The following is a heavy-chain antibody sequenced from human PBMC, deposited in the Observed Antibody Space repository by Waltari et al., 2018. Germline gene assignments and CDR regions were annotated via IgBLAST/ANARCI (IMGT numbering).Heavy chain of an antibody. V-gene: IGHV4-30-4*08. CDR1: GGSISSGDYY. CDR2: IDFIGGT. CDR3: ARDIRSRISKESAWYYFDY. Sequence: QVQLQESGPGLVKPSQTLSLTCTVSGGSISSGDYYWSWIRQPPGKGLEWIGYIDFIGGTYYIPSLQSRCTRSVVTSKNQFALKLSSVTAADTAVYYCARDIRSRISKESAWYYFDYWGQGTLVTVSS. J-gene: IGHJ4*02. D-gene: IGHD2-15*01.